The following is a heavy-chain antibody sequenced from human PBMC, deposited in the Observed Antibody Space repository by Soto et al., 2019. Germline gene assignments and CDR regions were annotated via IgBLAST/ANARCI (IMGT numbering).Heavy chain of an antibody. J-gene: IGHJ6*02. CDR1: GGSISSGGYY. V-gene: IGHV4-31*01. CDR3: ARVAGMTTVTADYYYGMGV. Sequence: QVQLQESGPGLVKPSQTLSLTCTVSGGSISSGGYYWSWIRPHPGKGLEWIGYIYYSGSTYYNPSHKGQVTISVDTSKNQFSLKLSSVTAADTAVDYCARVAGMTTVTADYYYGMGVWGQGTTVTVSS. CDR2: IYYSGST. D-gene: IGHD4-4*01.